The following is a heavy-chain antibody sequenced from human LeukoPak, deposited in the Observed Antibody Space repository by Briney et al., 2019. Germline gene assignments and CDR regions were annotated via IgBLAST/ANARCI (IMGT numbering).Heavy chain of an antibody. V-gene: IGHV4-34*01. CDR2: IDPAGNT. CDR1: GGSFSDYY. D-gene: IGHD6-19*01. Sequence: PSQTLSLTCAVSGGSFSDYYWNWIRQPPGKGLEWIGEIDPAGNTNYRPSLNSRVTISIDTSKNQFSLNLKPVTATDTAVYYCARSGSGSDWTHDFWGQGTLVTVSS. CDR3: ARSGSGSDWTHDF. J-gene: IGHJ4*02.